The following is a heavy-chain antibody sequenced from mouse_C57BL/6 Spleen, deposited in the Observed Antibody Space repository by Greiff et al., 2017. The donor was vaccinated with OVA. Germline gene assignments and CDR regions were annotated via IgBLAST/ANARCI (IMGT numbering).Heavy chain of an antibody. Sequence: EVQLQQSGPELVKPGASVKISCKASGYSFTDYNMNWVKQSNGKSLEWIGVMNPNYGTTRYNQKLKGKGTLTGDQSSSTAYMQLNSLTSEDSAVYYCARNWDEGYFAVWGTGTTVTVSS. CDR1: GYSFTDYN. CDR3: ARNWDEGYFAV. J-gene: IGHJ1*03. D-gene: IGHD4-1*01. CDR2: MNPNYGTT. V-gene: IGHV1-39*01.